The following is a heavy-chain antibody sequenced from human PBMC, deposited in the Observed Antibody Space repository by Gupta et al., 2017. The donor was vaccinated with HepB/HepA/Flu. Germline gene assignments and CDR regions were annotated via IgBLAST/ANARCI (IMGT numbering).Heavy chain of an antibody. CDR3: ASSSGDNSYALDI. CDR2: ISYDGTYT. Sequence: QVQLVESGGGVVQPGRSKRPSCTASGFTCNRNAMHWVRQAPGQGLEWVAVISYDGTYTYYVDSVKGRFTISRDNSKNTLYLQMNSLRVEDTAIYYCASSSGDNSYALDIWGQGTMVTVSS. V-gene: IGHV3-30*04. J-gene: IGHJ3*02. CDR1: GFTCNRNA. D-gene: IGHD4-23*01.